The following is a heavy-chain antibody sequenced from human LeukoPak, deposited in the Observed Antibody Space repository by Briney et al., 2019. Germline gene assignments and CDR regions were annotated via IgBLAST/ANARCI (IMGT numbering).Heavy chain of an antibody. Sequence: GGSLRLSCAASGFTFSSYAMHWVRQAPGKGLEYVSAISSNGGSTYYANSVKGRFTISRDNSKNTLYLQMGSLRAEDMAVYYCARGQQQLVRGYNWFDPWGQGTLVTVSS. V-gene: IGHV3-64*01. CDR1: GFTFSSYA. CDR2: ISSNGGST. CDR3: ARGQQQLVRGYNWFDP. D-gene: IGHD6-13*01. J-gene: IGHJ5*02.